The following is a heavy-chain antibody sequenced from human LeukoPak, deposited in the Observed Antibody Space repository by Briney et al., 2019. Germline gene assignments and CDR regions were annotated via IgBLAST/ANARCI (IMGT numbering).Heavy chain of an antibody. V-gene: IGHV3-23*01. D-gene: IGHD2-2*01. J-gene: IGHJ4*02. CDR2: ISGSGGST. Sequence: GGSLRLSCAASGLTVSSSYMYWVRQAPGKGLEWVSAISGSGGSTYYADSVKGRFTISRDNSKNTLYLQMNSLRAEDTAVYYCAKGDIVVVPAAAFDYWGQGTLVTVSS. CDR3: AKGDIVVVPAAAFDY. CDR1: GLTVSSSY.